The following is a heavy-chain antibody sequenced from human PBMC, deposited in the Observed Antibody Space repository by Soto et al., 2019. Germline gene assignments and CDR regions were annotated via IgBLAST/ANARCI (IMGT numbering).Heavy chain of an antibody. D-gene: IGHD6-19*01. CDR2: IYYSGST. Sequence: QLQLQESGPGLVKPSETLSLTCTVSGGSISSSSYYWGWIRQPPGKGLVWIGRIYYSGSTYYNPSLKCRVTISVDTSKNQFSLKLSSVTAADTAVYYCATLGAISSGWYFDYWGQGTLVTVSS. CDR3: ATLGAISSGWYFDY. CDR1: GGSISSSSYY. V-gene: IGHV4-39*01. J-gene: IGHJ4*02.